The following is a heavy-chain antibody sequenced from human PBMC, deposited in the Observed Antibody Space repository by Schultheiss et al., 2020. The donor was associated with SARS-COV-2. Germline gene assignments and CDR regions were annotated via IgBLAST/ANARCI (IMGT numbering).Heavy chain of an antibody. CDR3: ARAGDNSGRGFDY. CDR1: GGSFSGYY. V-gene: IGHV4-59*10. Sequence: SETLSLTCAVYGGSFSGYYWSWIRQPPGKGLEWIGRIYTSGSTNYNPSLKSRVTISVDTSKNQFSLNVSSMTAADTAVYYCARAGDNSGRGFDYWGQGTLVTVSS. CDR2: IYTSGST. J-gene: IGHJ4*02. D-gene: IGHD3-22*01.